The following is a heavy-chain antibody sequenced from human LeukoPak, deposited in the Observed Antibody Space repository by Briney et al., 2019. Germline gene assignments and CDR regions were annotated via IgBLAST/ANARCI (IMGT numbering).Heavy chain of an antibody. CDR1: GTSISGDY. CDR3: ARHPFSSPFDF. Sequence: SETLSLTCTVSGTSISGDYWSWIRQPPGKGLEWIGYVYFTGNTNYNSSLKGRVTISMDTSKNQISLTVTSVTAADTAVYYCARHPFSSPFDFWGQGTLVAVSS. D-gene: IGHD2/OR15-2a*01. J-gene: IGHJ4*02. CDR2: VYFTGNT. V-gene: IGHV4-59*08.